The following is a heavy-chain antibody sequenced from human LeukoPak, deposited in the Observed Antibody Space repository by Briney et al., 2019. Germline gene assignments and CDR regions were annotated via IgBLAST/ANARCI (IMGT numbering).Heavy chain of an antibody. CDR3: ARGRRGSSGYYFSY. V-gene: IGHV4-4*07. CDR2: IYTSGST. Sequence: SETLSLTCTVSGGSISSYYWSRIRQPAGKGLEWIGRIYTSGSTNYNPSLKSRVTMSVDTSKNQFSLKLSSVTAADTAVYYCARGRRGSSGYYFSYWGQGTLVTVSS. J-gene: IGHJ4*02. D-gene: IGHD3-22*01. CDR1: GGSISSYY.